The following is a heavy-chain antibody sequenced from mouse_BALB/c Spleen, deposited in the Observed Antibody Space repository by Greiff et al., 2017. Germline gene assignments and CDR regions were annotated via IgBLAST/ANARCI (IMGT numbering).Heavy chain of an antibody. J-gene: IGHJ3*01. V-gene: IGHV5-17*02. CDR2: ISSGSSTI. CDR3: ARGGLLPWFAY. CDR1: GFTFSSFG. Sequence: DVMLVESGGDLVKPGGSRKLSCAASGFTFSSFGMHWVRQAPEKGLEWVAYISSGSSTIYYADTVKGRFTISRDNPKNTLFLQMTSLRSEDTAMYYCARGGLLPWFAYWGQGTLVTVSA. D-gene: IGHD2-3*01.